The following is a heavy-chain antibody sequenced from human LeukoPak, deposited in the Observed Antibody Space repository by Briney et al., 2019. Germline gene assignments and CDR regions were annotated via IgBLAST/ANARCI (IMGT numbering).Heavy chain of an antibody. CDR1: GGSFSGYY. CDR3: ARGYGSFSY. Sequence: SETLSLTCAVYGGSFSGYYWSWIRQPPGQELEGIGEINHSGSTNYNPSLKSRVTISVDTSKSQFSLKLSSVTAADTAVYYCARGYGSFSYWGQGTLVTVSS. J-gene: IGHJ4*02. V-gene: IGHV4-34*01. D-gene: IGHD4-17*01. CDR2: INHSGST.